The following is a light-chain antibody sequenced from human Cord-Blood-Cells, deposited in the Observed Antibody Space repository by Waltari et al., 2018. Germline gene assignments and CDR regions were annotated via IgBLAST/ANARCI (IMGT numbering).Light chain of an antibody. CDR3: AAWDDSLNGPV. CDR2: YDD. J-gene: IGLJ3*02. CDR1: SSNIGNNA. Sequence: QSVLTQPPSVSEAPRQRVTISCSGSSSNIGNNAVNWYQQLPGKAPKLLIYYDDLRPSGVSDRCSGSTSGTSASLAISWLQSEDEADYYCAAWDDSLNGPVFGGGTKLTVL. V-gene: IGLV1-36*01.